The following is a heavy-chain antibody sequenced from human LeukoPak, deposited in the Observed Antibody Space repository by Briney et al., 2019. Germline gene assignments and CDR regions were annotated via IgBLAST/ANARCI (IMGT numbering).Heavy chain of an antibody. J-gene: IGHJ4*02. D-gene: IGHD2-21*02. Sequence: GGSLRLSCAASGFTFSSYAMSWVRQAPGKGLEWVSAISGSGGSTYYADSVKGRFTISRDNAKNSLYLQMNSLRAEDTAVYYCARGFVVVTTGYFDYWGQGTLVTVSS. CDR1: GFTFSSYA. V-gene: IGHV3-23*01. CDR3: ARGFVVVTTGYFDY. CDR2: ISGSGGST.